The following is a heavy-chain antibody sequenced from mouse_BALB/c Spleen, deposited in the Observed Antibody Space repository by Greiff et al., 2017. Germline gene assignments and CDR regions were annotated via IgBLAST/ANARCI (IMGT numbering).Heavy chain of an antibody. CDR2: IDPANGNT. CDR3: ARCSSYPYYFDY. CDR1: GFNIKDTH. D-gene: IGHD1-1*01. V-gene: IGHV14-3*02. Sequence: EVQLQQSGAELVKPGASVKLSCTASGFNIKDTHMHWVKQRPEQGLEWIGRIDPANGNTKYDPKFQGKATITADTSSNTAYLQLSSLTSEDTAVYYCARCSSYPYYFDYWGQGTSVTVSS. J-gene: IGHJ4*01.